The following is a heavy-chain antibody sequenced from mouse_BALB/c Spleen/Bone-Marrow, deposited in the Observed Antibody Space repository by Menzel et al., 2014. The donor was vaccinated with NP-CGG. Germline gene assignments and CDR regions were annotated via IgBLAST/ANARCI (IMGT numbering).Heavy chain of an antibody. CDR1: GFTFSNYW. CDR2: IRLKSNNYAT. J-gene: IGHJ4*01. V-gene: IGHV6-6*02. CDR3: TRGGGGYAMDY. Sequence: EVNVVESGGGLVQPGGSMKLSCVASGFTFSNYWMNWVRQSPEKGLEWVAEIRLKSNNYATHYAESVKGRFTISRDDSKSRVYLQMNNLRGEDTVIYYCTRGGGGYAMDYWGQGTSVTVSS.